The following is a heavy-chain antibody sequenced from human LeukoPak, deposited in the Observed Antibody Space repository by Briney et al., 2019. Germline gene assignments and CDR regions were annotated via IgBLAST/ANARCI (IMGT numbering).Heavy chain of an antibody. CDR3: ARVREAETNPCPDS. V-gene: IGHV4-34*01. Sequence: TSETLSLTCALFGWSLFDDLSTSIRQSPGKGLEWIVKIHQGEGNTYSPSLKSRVGISVDKSKNQFSLKVISVTAADTAVYFCARVREAETNPCPDSWGQGTLVTVSS. CDR1: GWSLFDDL. J-gene: IGHJ4*02. D-gene: IGHD2-8*01. CDR2: IHQGEGN.